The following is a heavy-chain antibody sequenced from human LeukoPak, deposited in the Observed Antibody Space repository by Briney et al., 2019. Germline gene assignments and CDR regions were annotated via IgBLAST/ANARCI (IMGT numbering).Heavy chain of an antibody. Sequence: ASVKLSCKASGYTFTGYYMHWVRQAPGQGLEWMGWINPNSGGTNYAQKFQGRVTMTRDTSISTAYMELSRLRSDDTAVYYCARDKTAAAGADYWGQGTLVTVSS. CDR1: GYTFTGYY. D-gene: IGHD6-13*01. V-gene: IGHV1-2*02. CDR2: INPNSGGT. J-gene: IGHJ4*02. CDR3: ARDKTAAAGADY.